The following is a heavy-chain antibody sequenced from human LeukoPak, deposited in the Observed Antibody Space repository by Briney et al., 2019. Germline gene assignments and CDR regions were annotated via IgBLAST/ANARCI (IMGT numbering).Heavy chain of an antibody. CDR2: IYYSGNT. Sequence: PSETLSLTCTVSGDSINDYYWTWIRQPPGKGLEWIGYIYYSGNTNYNPSLKSRVTISLDTSKNQFSLKLTSVTAADTAMYYCARRKAKTPNYFDYWGQGAPVTVSS. J-gene: IGHJ4*02. CDR3: ARRKAKTPNYFDY. V-gene: IGHV4-59*08. CDR1: GDSINDYY.